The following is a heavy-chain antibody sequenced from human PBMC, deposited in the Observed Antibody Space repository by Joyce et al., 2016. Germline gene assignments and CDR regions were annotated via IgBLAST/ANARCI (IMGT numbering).Heavy chain of an antibody. CDR3: AKILTATYSSGWFLDY. CDR1: GFTLSNYG. D-gene: IGHD6-25*01. J-gene: IGHJ4*02. Sequence: QVQLVESGGGVVQPGRSLRLSCAASGFTLSNYGVHWVRRAPGKGLEWVAVISDDGIYKYYADSVKGRFTSSRDNAKNTVFLEMNSLRAEDTAVYYCAKILTATYSSGWFLDYWGQGTLVTVSS. CDR2: ISDDGIYK. V-gene: IGHV3-30*18.